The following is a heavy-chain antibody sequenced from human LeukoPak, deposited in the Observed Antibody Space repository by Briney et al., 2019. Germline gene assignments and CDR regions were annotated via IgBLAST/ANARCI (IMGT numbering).Heavy chain of an antibody. V-gene: IGHV4-61*02. CDR3: ARGAQWRSYYYGMNV. D-gene: IGHD6-19*01. J-gene: IGHJ6*02. Sequence: IPSETLSLTCTVSGGSISSDSYYWSWIRQPAGKGLEWIGRIYTSGSTNYSPSLKSRVTISVDTSRNQFSLKVNSVTAADTAVYYCARGAQWRSYYYGMNVWGQGTTVTVSS. CDR2: IYTSGST. CDR1: GGSISSDSYY.